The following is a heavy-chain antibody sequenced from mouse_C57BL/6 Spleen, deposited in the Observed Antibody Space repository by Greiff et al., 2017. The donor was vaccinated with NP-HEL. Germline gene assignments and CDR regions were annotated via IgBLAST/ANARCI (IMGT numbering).Heavy chain of an antibody. V-gene: IGHV5-4*03. J-gene: IGHJ2*01. CDR2: ISDGGSYT. D-gene: IGHD2-3*01. CDR3: ARVGGYYVHFDY. CDR1: GFTFSSYA. Sequence: EVKLMESGGGLVKPGGSLKLSCAASGFTFSSYAMSWVRQTPEKRLEWVATISDGGSYTYYPDNVKGRFTISRDNAKNNLYLQMSHLKSEDTAMYYCARVGGYYVHFDYWGQGTTLTVSS.